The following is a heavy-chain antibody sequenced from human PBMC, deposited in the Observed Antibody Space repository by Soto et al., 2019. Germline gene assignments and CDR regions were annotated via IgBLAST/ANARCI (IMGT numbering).Heavy chain of an antibody. CDR2: IYWDDDK. Sequence: QITLKESGPTLVKPTQTLTLTCTFSGFSLSTSGVGVGWIRQPPGKALEWLALIYWDDDKRYSPSLKSRLTITKDTSKNQVVLTMTNMDPVDTATYYCARHTPYYYGSGSYRGDAFDIWGQGTMVTVSS. V-gene: IGHV2-5*02. CDR3: ARHTPYYYGSGSYRGDAFDI. J-gene: IGHJ3*02. CDR1: GFSLSTSGVG. D-gene: IGHD3-10*01.